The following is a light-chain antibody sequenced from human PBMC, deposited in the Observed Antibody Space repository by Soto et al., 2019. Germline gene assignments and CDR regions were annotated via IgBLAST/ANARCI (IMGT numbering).Light chain of an antibody. V-gene: IGKV4-1*01. CDR3: QQYYTSPYT. Sequence: DIVMTQSPESLAVSLGERATINCKSSQSVLYSSNNKNYIAWFQQKPGQAPKLLIYWASTRESGVPDRFSGSESGTDFTLAISSLQAEDVGVYYCQQYYTSPYTFGHGTKLEIK. CDR2: WAS. CDR1: QSVLYSSNNKNY. J-gene: IGKJ2*01.